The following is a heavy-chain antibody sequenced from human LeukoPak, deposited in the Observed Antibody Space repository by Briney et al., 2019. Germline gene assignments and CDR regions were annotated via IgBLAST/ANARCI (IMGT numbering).Heavy chain of an antibody. CDR2: ISRSGGSI. D-gene: IGHD4-17*01. V-gene: IGHV3-23*01. CDR3: AKSPMRDCGAPKTDY. J-gene: IGHJ4*02. CDR1: GFTFSSYA. Sequence: GRSLRLSCAASGFTFSSYAMSCVSQAPGNGLEWVSTISRSGGSIYYADSVKGRFTISRDNSKNTLYLQMNSLRAEDTAVYYCAKSPMRDCGAPKTDYWGQGTLVTVSS.